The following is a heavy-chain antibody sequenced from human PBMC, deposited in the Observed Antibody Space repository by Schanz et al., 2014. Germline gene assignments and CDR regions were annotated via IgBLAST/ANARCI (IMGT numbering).Heavy chain of an antibody. CDR1: GFAFSSYG. CDR3: AKYRGYYRVSGSYRELEY. V-gene: IGHV3-23*01. Sequence: EVQLLESGGGLVQPGGSLRLSCLASGFAFSSYGMNWLRQAPGKGLEWVSVIGVDGTTTYYADSVKGRFTISRDNSKNTLYLQMSSLRPEDTAVYYCAKYRGYYRVSGSYRELEYWGQGTLVTVSS. J-gene: IGHJ4*02. D-gene: IGHD3-10*01. CDR2: IGVDGTTT.